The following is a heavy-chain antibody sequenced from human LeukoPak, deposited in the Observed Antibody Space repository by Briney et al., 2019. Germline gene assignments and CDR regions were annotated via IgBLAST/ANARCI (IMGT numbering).Heavy chain of an antibody. J-gene: IGHJ4*02. D-gene: IGHD3-22*01. Sequence: SVKVSCKASGGTFSSYAISWVRQAPGQGLEWMGRIIPIFGIANYAQKFQGRVTITADKSTSTAYMELSSLRSEDTAVYYCARDSFYYDSSDPSHFDYWGQGTLVAVSS. CDR1: GGTFSSYA. CDR2: IIPIFGIA. CDR3: ARDSFYYDSSDPSHFDY. V-gene: IGHV1-69*04.